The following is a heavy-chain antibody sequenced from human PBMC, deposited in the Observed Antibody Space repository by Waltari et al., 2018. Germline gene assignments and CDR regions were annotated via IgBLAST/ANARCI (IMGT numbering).Heavy chain of an antibody. CDR1: GFPFSSYA. J-gene: IGHJ4*02. D-gene: IGHD4-17*01. Sequence: EVQLLESGGGLVQPGGSLRLSCAASGFPFSSYAMSWVRQAPGKGLEWVSAIRGSGGSTYYADSVKGRFTISRDNSKNTLYLQMNSLRAEDTAVYYCAKPRRMTTVTRLVFRGQGTLVTVSS. V-gene: IGHV3-23*01. CDR2: IRGSGGST. CDR3: AKPRRMTTVTRLVF.